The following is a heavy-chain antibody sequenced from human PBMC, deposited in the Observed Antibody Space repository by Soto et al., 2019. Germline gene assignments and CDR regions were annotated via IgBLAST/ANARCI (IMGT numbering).Heavy chain of an antibody. D-gene: IGHD6-13*01. CDR2: ISYDGSNK. CDR1: GFTFSSYA. CDR3: ARDPGAAIAAAGPDYYYDGMDV. Sequence: QVQLVESGGGVVQPGRSLRLSCAASGFTFSSYAMHWVRQAPGKGLEWVAVISYDGSNKYYADSVKGRFTISRDNSKNTLYLQMNSLRAEDTAVYYCARDPGAAIAAAGPDYYYDGMDVWGQGTTVTVSS. V-gene: IGHV3-30-3*01. J-gene: IGHJ6*02.